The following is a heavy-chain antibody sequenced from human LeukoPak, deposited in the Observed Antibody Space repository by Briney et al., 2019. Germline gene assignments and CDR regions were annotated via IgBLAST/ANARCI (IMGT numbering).Heavy chain of an antibody. V-gene: IGHV4-59*01. CDR1: GGSISSYY. CDR2: IYYSGST. D-gene: IGHD6-13*01. Sequence: SETLSPTCTVSGGSISSYYWSWIRQPPGKGLEWIGYIYYSGSTNYNPSLKSRVTISVDTHKNQFSLKLSSVTAADTAVYYCARGDSSSWYGNYWGQGTLVTVSS. J-gene: IGHJ4*02. CDR3: ARGDSSSWYGNY.